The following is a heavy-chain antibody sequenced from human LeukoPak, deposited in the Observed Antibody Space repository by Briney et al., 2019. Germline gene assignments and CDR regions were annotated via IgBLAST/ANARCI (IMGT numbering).Heavy chain of an antibody. CDR2: IYYSGST. V-gene: IGHV4-39*01. CDR3: ARVDIVATMRYDY. CDR1: GGSISSSSYY. J-gene: IGHJ4*02. Sequence: SETLSLTCTVSGGSISSSSYYWGWVRQPPGKGLEWIGSIYYSGSTYYNPSLKSLVTISVDTSKNQFSLKLSSVTAADTAVYYCARVDIVATMRYDYWGQGTLVTVSS. D-gene: IGHD5-12*01.